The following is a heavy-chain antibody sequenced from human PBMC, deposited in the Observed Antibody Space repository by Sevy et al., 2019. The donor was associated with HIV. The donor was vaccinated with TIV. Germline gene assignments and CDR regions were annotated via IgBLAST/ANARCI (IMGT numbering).Heavy chain of an antibody. J-gene: IGHJ4*02. CDR3: ARGGYYYDNAAYYALDS. CDR2: IWSDGAYQ. Sequence: GGSLRLSCAATGFTFSNYAMHWVRQAPGKGMEWVAIIWSDGAYQYHGDSVKVRFTISRDNSKNTLYLQMNNVRVEDTAVSYCARGGYYYDNAAYYALDSWGQGTLVTVSS. D-gene: IGHD3-22*01. CDR1: GFTFSNYA. V-gene: IGHV3-33*01.